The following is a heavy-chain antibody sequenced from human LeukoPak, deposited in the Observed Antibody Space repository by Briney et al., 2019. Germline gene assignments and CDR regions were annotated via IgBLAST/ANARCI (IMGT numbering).Heavy chain of an antibody. CDR1: GFTFSGFW. V-gene: IGHV3-7*03. CDR2: INSDGSEG. J-gene: IGHJ3*01. Sequence: GGSLRLSCAVSGFTFSGFWMSWSRQAPGKGLEWVASINSDGSEGYYADVVKGRFTISRDNAKDSLYLQINSLRAEDTAVYYCARSSYSSSSSVWGQGTMVTVSS. D-gene: IGHD6-6*01. CDR3: ARSSYSSSSSV.